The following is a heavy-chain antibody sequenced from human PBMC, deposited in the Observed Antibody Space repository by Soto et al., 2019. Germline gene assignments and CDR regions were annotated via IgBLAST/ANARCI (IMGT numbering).Heavy chain of an antibody. J-gene: IGHJ4*02. CDR3: ARDPPNYYDSSGYPY. D-gene: IGHD3-22*01. CDR2: IKQDGSEK. Sequence: PGGSLRLSCAASGFTFSSYWMSWVRQAPGKGLEWVANIKQDGSEKYYVDSVKGRFTISRDNAKNSLYLQMNSLRAEDTAVYYCARDPPNYYDSSGYPYWGQGTLVTVSS. V-gene: IGHV3-7*05. CDR1: GFTFSSYW.